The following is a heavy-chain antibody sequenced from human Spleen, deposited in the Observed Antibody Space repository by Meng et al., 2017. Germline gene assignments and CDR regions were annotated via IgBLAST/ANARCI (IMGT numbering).Heavy chain of an antibody. Sequence: QVQQQQWGAGLLKPSVPLSLTCVVSGGSFSDYYWSWIRQPPGKGLEWIGEINHSGSTNYNPSLESRATISVDTSQNNLSLKLSSVTAADSAVYYCARGPTTMAHDFDYWGQGTLVTVSS. J-gene: IGHJ4*02. CDR2: INHSGST. V-gene: IGHV4-34*01. CDR3: ARGPTTMAHDFDY. D-gene: IGHD4-11*01. CDR1: GGSFSDYY.